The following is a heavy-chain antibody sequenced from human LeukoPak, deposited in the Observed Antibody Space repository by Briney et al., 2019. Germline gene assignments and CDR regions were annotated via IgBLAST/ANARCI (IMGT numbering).Heavy chain of an antibody. J-gene: IGHJ6*02. Sequence: GASVKVSCKASGYTFTSNYIHWVRQAPGQGLEWMGMIYPRDGSTSYAQKFQGRVTVTRDTSTSTVHMELSGLRSEDTAVYYCAKVRVRSGSYYYYYGMDVWGQGTTVTVSS. CDR2: IYPRDGST. CDR1: GYTFTSNY. V-gene: IGHV1-46*01. CDR3: AKVRVRSGSYYYYYGMDV. D-gene: IGHD1-26*01.